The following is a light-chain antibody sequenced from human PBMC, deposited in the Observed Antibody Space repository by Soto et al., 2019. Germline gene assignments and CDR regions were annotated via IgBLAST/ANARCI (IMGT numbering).Light chain of an antibody. CDR3: QQLNSFPIP. Sequence: IQLTQSPSSLSASVGDRVTITCRASQGISSFLAWYQQKPGKAPKLLIYAASTLQSGVPSRFSGSGSGTHFTLTISSLQPEDFATYYCQQLNSFPIPFGPGTKVDIK. V-gene: IGKV1-9*01. CDR1: QGISSF. J-gene: IGKJ3*01. CDR2: AAS.